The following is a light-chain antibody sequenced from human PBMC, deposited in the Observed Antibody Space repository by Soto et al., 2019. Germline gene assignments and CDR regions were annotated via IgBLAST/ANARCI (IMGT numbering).Light chain of an antibody. CDR1: HSVGTR. CDR3: HQYSKWPQT. CDR2: DAS. Sequence: EIVMTQSPATLSVSPGETATLSCRASHSVGTRLAWYQQRPGQAPRLLISDASTRATSISARFSGSGSVTQFTLTISSLQSEDIALYYCHQYSKWPQTFGQGTKVDI. V-gene: IGKV3-15*01. J-gene: IGKJ1*01.